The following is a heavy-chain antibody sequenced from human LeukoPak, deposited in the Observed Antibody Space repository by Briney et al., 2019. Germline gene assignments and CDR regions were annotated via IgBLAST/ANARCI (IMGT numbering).Heavy chain of an antibody. CDR2: IKEDGSEK. CDR1: GFTFSRYW. J-gene: IGHJ4*02. V-gene: IGHV3-7*01. CDR3: ARTSTGRGFLIDY. Sequence: GGSLRLSCAASGFTFSRYWMTWVRQAPGKGLEWVANIKEDGSEKKYVDSVKGRFTISRDNAKNSLYLQMNSLRVEDTAVYYCARTSTGRGFLIDYWGQRTLVTLSS. D-gene: IGHD3-10*01.